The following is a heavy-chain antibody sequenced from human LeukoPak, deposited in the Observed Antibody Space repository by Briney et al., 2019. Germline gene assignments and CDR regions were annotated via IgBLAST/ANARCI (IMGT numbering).Heavy chain of an antibody. CDR2: IYTGGST. J-gene: IGHJ4*02. D-gene: IGHD4-23*01. CDR1: GFAVSSNY. CDR3: AKSVVGGEGAYYFDY. V-gene: IGHV3-53*05. Sequence: PGGSLRLSCAASGFAVSSNYMSWVRQAPGKGLEWVSVIYTGGSTYYADSVKGRFTISRDNSKNSVYLQMNGLRPEDTALYYCAKSVVGGEGAYYFDYWGQGTLVTVFS.